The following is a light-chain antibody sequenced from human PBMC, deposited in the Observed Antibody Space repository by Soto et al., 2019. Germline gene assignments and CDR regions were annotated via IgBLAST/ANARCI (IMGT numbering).Light chain of an antibody. J-gene: IGLJ1*01. CDR3: SSFTSSITYV. CDR2: GVT. V-gene: IGLV2-14*01. CDR1: SSDVGGYDS. Sequence: QSVLTQPASLSGSPGQSITISCTGTSSDVGGYDSVCWYQQHPGKAPKVMIYGVTNRPSGVSDRFSGSKSGNTASLTISGLQAEDEADYYCSSFTSSITYVFGTGTMVTVL.